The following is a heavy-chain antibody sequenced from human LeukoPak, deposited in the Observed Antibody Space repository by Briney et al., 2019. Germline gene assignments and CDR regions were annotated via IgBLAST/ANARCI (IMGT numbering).Heavy chain of an antibody. D-gene: IGHD1-20*01. V-gene: IGHV3-23*01. CDR3: AKASHNWNDFRGAWYFDL. J-gene: IGHJ2*01. CDR1: GFTFSSYA. Sequence: GGSLRLSCAASGFTFSSYAMSWVRQAPGKGLEWVSAISGSGGSTYYADSVKGRFTISRDNSKNTLYLQMNSLRAEDTAVYYCAKASHNWNDFRGAWYFDLWGRGTLVTVSS. CDR2: ISGSGGST.